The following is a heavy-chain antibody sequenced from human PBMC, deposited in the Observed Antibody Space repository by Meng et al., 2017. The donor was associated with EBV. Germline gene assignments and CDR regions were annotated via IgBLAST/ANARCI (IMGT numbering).Heavy chain of an antibody. CDR2: LIPMSDAP. Sequence: VQLVQSGAEVKKPGSSVKVSCKTSGGTFRSDAISWGRQAPGQGLEWMGGLIPMSDAPHYAQKFQGRVTITADESTSTHYMDLSGLRSEDTAVYYCASESGRGFTPDYWGQGTLVTVSS. D-gene: IGHD3-10*01. CDR3: ASESGRGFTPDY. V-gene: IGHV1-69*01. CDR1: GGTFRSDA. J-gene: IGHJ4*02.